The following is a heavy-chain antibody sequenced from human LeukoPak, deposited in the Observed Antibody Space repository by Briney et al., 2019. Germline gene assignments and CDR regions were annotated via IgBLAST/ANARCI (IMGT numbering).Heavy chain of an antibody. J-gene: IGHJ6*02. D-gene: IGHD3-22*01. CDR3: ARVVFDSSGYYLGDYYYGMDV. CDR2: INAGNGNT. Sequence: ASVKVSCKASGYTFTSYAMHWVRQAPGQRLEWMGWINAGNGNTNYSQKFQGRVTITRDTSASTAYMELSSLRSEDTAVYYCARVVFDSSGYYLGDYYYGMDVWGQGTTVTVSS. V-gene: IGHV1-3*01. CDR1: GYTFTSYA.